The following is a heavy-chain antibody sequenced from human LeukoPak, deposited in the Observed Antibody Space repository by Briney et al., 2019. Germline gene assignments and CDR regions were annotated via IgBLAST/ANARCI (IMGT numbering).Heavy chain of an antibody. Sequence: RSEPLSLTCPLSVGPHSSSRYYWRWIRQPPGKVLEWLGRIYYTGITYNKPSRKIRHTISVRESLNQTSMKLSSGTAPDCAVFFCARHKYFDYLAPIDSWGQGTLVTVSS. V-gene: IGHV4-39*01. CDR1: VGPHSSSRYY. D-gene: IGHD3-9*01. J-gene: IGHJ4*02. CDR2: IYYTGIT. CDR3: ARHKYFDYLAPIDS.